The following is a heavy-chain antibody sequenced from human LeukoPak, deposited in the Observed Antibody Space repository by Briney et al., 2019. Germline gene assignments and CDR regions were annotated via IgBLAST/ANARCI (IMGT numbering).Heavy chain of an antibody. D-gene: IGHD3-16*01. V-gene: IGHV1-2*02. CDR3: ARENTLGLY. CDR1: GYTFIGYY. CDR2: INPNNGGT. J-gene: IGHJ4*02. Sequence: ASVKVSCKASGYTFIGYYMHWVRQAPGQGLEWMGWINPNNGGTNYAQKFQGRVTMTRDTSISTAYMELSSLRSEDTAVYYCARENTLGLYWGQGTLVTVSS.